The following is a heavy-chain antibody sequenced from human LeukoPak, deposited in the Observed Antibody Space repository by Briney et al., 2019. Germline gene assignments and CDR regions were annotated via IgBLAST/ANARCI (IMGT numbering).Heavy chain of an antibody. Sequence: SETLSLTCTVSGGSISSYYWSWIRQPPGKGLEWIGYIYYSGSTNYNPSLKNRVTISVDTSKNQFSLKLSSVTAADTAVYYCARTNSGSSSIDYWGQGTLVTVSS. CDR1: GGSISSYY. CDR3: ARTNSGSSSIDY. CDR2: IYYSGST. J-gene: IGHJ4*02. V-gene: IGHV4-59*08. D-gene: IGHD1-26*01.